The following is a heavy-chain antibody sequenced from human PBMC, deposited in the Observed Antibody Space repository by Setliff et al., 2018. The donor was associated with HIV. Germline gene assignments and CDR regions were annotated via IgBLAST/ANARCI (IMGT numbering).Heavy chain of an antibody. CDR1: GYTFTSYY. V-gene: IGHV1-46*01. CDR3: ARDPAPSSSASYFQH. J-gene: IGHJ1*01. D-gene: IGHD6-6*01. Sequence: ASVKVSCKASGYTFTSYYMHWVRQAPGQGLEWMGVINPGGGSITYAQKFQGRVTMTRDTSTSTVHMELSSLRSEDTAVYYCARDPAPSSSASYFQHWGQGTPVTVSS. CDR2: INPGGGSI.